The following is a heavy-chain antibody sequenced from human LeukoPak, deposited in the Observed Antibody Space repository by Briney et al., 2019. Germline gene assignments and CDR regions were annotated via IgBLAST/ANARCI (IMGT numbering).Heavy chain of an antibody. J-gene: IGHJ3*02. V-gene: IGHV3-7*04. Sequence: GGSLRLSCAASGFIFSNSWMAWVRQAPGKGLEWVAHINRDRSKKYYVDSVKGRLTISRDNAENSLYLQMNSLKAEDTAIYYCARDVGGCRGGSCDYDAFDIWGQGTMVTVSS. CDR2: INRDRSKK. D-gene: IGHD2-15*01. CDR3: ARDVGGCRGGSCDYDAFDI. CDR1: GFIFSNSW.